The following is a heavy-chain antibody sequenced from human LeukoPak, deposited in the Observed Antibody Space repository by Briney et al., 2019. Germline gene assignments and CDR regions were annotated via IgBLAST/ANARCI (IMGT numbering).Heavy chain of an antibody. CDR2: IYTSGST. V-gene: IGHV4-4*07. CDR3: AGLDMATLDFDY. Sequence: SETLSLTCTVSGGSISSYYWSWIRQPAGKGLEWIGRIYTSGSTNYNPSLKSRVTMSVDTSKNQFSLKLTSVTASDTAVYYCAGLDMATLDFDYWGQGTLVTVSS. D-gene: IGHD5-24*01. J-gene: IGHJ4*02. CDR1: GGSISSYY.